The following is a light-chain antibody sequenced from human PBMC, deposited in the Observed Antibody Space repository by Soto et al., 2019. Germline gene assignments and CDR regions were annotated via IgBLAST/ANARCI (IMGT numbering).Light chain of an antibody. V-gene: IGKV3-20*01. CDR3: EQYGSSLRS. Sequence: ETVLTQSPGTLSLSPGERAALSCRASQSISSDYFAWYQQKPGQAPRLLIYGIFNRASGVPDRFIGSGSGTEFTLTISRLEPEDFAVYYCEQYGSSLRSFGQGTKVEVK. CDR1: QSISSDY. CDR2: GIF. J-gene: IGKJ1*01.